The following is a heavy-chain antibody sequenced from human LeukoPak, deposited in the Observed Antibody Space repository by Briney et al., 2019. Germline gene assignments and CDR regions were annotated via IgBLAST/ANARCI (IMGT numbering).Heavy chain of an antibody. V-gene: IGHV1-2*02. D-gene: IGHD2-15*01. Sequence: ASVKVSCKASGYTFTGYYMHWVRQAPGQGLEWMGWINPNSGGTNYAQKFQGRVTMTRDTSISTVYMELSRLRSDDTAVYYCARDRRPRYCSGGSCVNNWFDPWGQGTLVTVSS. CDR1: GYTFTGYY. CDR2: INPNSGGT. CDR3: ARDRRPRYCSGGSCVNNWFDP. J-gene: IGHJ5*02.